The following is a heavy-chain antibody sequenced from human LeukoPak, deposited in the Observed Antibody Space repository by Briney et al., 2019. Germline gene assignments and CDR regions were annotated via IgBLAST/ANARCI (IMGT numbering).Heavy chain of an antibody. V-gene: IGHV4-39*01. D-gene: IGHD6-19*01. J-gene: IGHJ5*02. CDR1: GGSISSSSYY. CDR2: IYYSGST. CDR3: ARQMSSGWFLRWFDP. Sequence: SETLSLTCTVSGGSISSSSYYWGWIRQPPGKGLEWIGSIYYSGSTYYNPSLKSRVTISVDTSKNQFSLKLSSVTAADTAVYYRARQMSSGWFLRWFDPWGQGTLVTVSS.